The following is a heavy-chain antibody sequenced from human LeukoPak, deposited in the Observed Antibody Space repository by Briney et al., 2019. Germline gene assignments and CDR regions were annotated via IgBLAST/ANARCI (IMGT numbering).Heavy chain of an antibody. CDR1: GFTPSSYE. V-gene: IGHV3-48*03. J-gene: IGHJ4*02. CDR2: ISRSGSTR. Sequence: GGSLRLSCAASGFTPSSYEMNWVRQAPGRGLGWVSYISRSGSTRTYADSVKGRFTISSDNAQNSLYLEMNSLRAEDTAVYYCAREIVSAVAGNFDYWGQGTLVTVSS. CDR3: AREIVSAVAGNFDY. D-gene: IGHD6-19*01.